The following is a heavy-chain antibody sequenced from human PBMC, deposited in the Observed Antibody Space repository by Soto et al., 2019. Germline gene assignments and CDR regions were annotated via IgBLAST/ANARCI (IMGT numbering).Heavy chain of an antibody. V-gene: IGHV3-11*06. D-gene: IGHD3-22*01. J-gene: IGHJ4*02. Sequence: GGSLRLSCAASGFTFSDYYMSWIRQAPGKGLEWVSYISSSSSYTNYADSVKGRFTISRDNAKNSLYLQMNSLRAEDTAVYYWARAEPRLTYYYDSSGYYQTTVDDYWGQGTLVTVSS. CDR1: GFTFSDYY. CDR3: ARAEPRLTYYYDSSGYYQTTVDDY. CDR2: ISSSSSYT.